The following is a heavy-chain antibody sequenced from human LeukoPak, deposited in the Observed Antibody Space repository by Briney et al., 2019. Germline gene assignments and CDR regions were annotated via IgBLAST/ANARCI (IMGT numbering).Heavy chain of an antibody. D-gene: IGHD3-3*01. J-gene: IGHJ5*02. V-gene: IGHV4-39*01. CDR3: ARYGYDFWSGCHDP. CDR2: IYYSGST. CDR1: GGSISSSSYY. Sequence: SETLSLTCTVSGGSISSSSYYWGWIRQPPGKGLEWIGSIYYSGSTYYNPSLKSRVTISVDTSKNQFSLKLSSVTAADTAVYYCARYGYDFWSGCHDPWGQGTLVTVSS.